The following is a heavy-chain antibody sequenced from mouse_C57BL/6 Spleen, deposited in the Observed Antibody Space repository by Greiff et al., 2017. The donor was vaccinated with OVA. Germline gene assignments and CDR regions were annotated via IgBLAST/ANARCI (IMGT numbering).Heavy chain of an antibody. D-gene: IGHD1-1*01. V-gene: IGHV1-78*01. J-gene: IGHJ2*01. CDR2: IYPRDGST. Sequence: QVQLQQSDAELVKPGASVKISCKVSGYTFTDHTIHWMKQRPEQGLEWIGYIYPRDGSTKYNEKFKGKATLTADKSSSTAYMQLNSLTSEDSAVYFCAREEVYGSSSYYFDYWGQGTTLTVSS. CDR1: GYTFTDHT. CDR3: AREEVYGSSSYYFDY.